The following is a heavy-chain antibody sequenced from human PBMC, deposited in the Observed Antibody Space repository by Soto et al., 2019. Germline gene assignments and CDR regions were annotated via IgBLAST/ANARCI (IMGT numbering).Heavy chain of an antibody. D-gene: IGHD4-17*01. Sequence: GGSLRLSCAASGFTFRSYGMLWVRQAPGKGLVWVSRIKSDGSSTSYADSVKGRFTISRDNAKNTLYLQMNSLRAEDTAMYYCARVIYGDPNWFDPWGQGTLVTVSS. J-gene: IGHJ5*02. CDR2: IKSDGSST. V-gene: IGHV3-74*01. CDR3: ARVIYGDPNWFDP. CDR1: GFTFRSYG.